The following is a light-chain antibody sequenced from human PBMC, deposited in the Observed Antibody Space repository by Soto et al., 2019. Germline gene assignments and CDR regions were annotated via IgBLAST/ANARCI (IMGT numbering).Light chain of an antibody. Sequence: EIVMTQSPATLSVSPGERATLSCRASQSVGSNLAWYQQKPGQAPRLLIYGASTRATGIPARFSGSGSGTEFTRTISSLQSEDFAVYYCQQYNNWPPYTFGQGTKLEIE. V-gene: IGKV3-15*01. CDR3: QQYNNWPPYT. CDR1: QSVGSN. J-gene: IGKJ2*01. CDR2: GAS.